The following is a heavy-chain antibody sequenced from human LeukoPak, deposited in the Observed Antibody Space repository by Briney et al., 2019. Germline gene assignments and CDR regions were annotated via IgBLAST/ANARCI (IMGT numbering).Heavy chain of an antibody. CDR2: IKLEGREK. V-gene: IGHV3-7*01. D-gene: IGHD3-3*01. CDR3: ARDFGVVIRWVYYYYGMDV. J-gene: IGHJ6*02. CDR1: GFTFSSYW. Sequence: GGSLRPSCAASGFTFSSYWMSWVRQAPGKGLEWVANIKLEGREKYYVDSVKGRFTISRDNAKNSLYLQMNSLRAEDTAVYYCARDFGVVIRWVYYYYGMDVWGQGTTVTVSS.